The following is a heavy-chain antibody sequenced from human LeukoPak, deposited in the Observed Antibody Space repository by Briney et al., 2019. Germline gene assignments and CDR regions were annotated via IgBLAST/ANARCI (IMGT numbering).Heavy chain of an antibody. V-gene: IGHV3-13*01. Sequence: PGGSLRLSCAASGFIVSIFDMHWVRQVPGKGLEWVSGIGTAGDTHYPDSVKGRFHISRENAKNSFYLQTNSLRVGDTAVYYCARAGQWFSHAYDIWGQGTTVTVSS. CDR3: ARAGQWFSHAYDI. CDR1: GFIVSIFD. CDR2: IGTAGDT. J-gene: IGHJ3*02. D-gene: IGHD3-10*01.